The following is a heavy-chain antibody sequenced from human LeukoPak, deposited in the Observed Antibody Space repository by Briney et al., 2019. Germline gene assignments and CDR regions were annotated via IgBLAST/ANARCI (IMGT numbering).Heavy chain of an antibody. J-gene: IGHJ4*02. CDR2: INPNSGGT. CDR3: ARDHSGYDSSGYSERQFDY. Sequence: ASVKVSCKASGYTFTGYYMHWVRQAPGQGLEWMGWINPNSGGTNYAQKFQGRVTTTRDTSISTAYMELSRLRSDDTAVYYCARDHSGYDSSGYSERQFDYWGQGTLVTVSS. CDR1: GYTFTGYY. D-gene: IGHD3-22*01. V-gene: IGHV1-2*02.